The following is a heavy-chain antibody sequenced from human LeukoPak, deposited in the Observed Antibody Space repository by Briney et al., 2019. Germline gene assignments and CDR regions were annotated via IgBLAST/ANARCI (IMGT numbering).Heavy chain of an antibody. D-gene: IGHD3-22*01. CDR2: IKSKTDGGTT. CDR3: TTVRADYDSSGYEEYFQH. CDR1: GFTFSNAW. J-gene: IGHJ1*01. V-gene: IGHV3-15*01. Sequence: GGSLRLSCAASGFTFSNAWMSWVRQAPGKGLEWVGRIKSKTDGGTTDYAAPVKGRFTISRDDSTNTLYLQMNSLKTEDTAVYYCTTVRADYDSSGYEEYFQHWGQGTLVTVSS.